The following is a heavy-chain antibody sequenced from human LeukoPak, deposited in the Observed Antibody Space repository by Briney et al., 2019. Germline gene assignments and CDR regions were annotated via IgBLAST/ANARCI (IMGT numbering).Heavy chain of an antibody. CDR2: IYTSGST. D-gene: IGHD1-26*01. Sequence: PSETLSLTCTVSGGSISSYYWSWVRQPAGKGLEWIGRIYTSGSTNYNPSLKSRVTMSVDTSKNQFSLKLSSVTAADTAVYYCASRISSIVGATIRAFDIWGQGTMVTVSS. CDR3: ASRISSIVGATIRAFDI. J-gene: IGHJ3*02. CDR1: GGSISSYY. V-gene: IGHV4-4*07.